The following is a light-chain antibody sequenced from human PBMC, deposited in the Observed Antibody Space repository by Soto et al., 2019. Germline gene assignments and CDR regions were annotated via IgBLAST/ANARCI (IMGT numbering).Light chain of an antibody. Sequence: QSVLTQPRSVSGSPGQSVTITCTGTSSDVGAYDYVSWCQQHPGKAPKLIIYDVTQRPSGVPDRFSGSKSGITASLTIAGLQAEDEADYYCSSYARRYTWVFGGGTKLTVL. J-gene: IGLJ2*01. CDR3: SSYARRYTWV. CDR2: DVT. V-gene: IGLV2-11*01. CDR1: SSDVGAYDY.